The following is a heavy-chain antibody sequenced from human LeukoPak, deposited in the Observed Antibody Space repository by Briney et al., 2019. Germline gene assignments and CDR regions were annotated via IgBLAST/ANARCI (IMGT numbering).Heavy chain of an antibody. V-gene: IGHV4-34*01. Sequence: PGGSLRLSCAASGFTFSSYAMSWVRQPPGKGLEWIGEVNHRGSTNYNPSLKSRVTISVDTSKNQFSLKLSSVIAADTAVYYCARPLGYCSSSSCPQPWFDPWGQGTLVTVSS. D-gene: IGHD2-2*01. J-gene: IGHJ5*02. CDR1: GFTFSSYA. CDR2: VNHRGST. CDR3: ARPLGYCSSSSCPQPWFDP.